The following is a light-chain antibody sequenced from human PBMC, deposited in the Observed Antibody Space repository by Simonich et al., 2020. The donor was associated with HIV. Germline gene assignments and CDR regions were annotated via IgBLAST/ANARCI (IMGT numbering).Light chain of an antibody. CDR2: KVS. CDR1: QSIVHSDGNTY. J-gene: IGKJ3*01. Sequence: DVVMTQSQLSLSVTLGQPASISCRSSQSIVHSDGNTYLHWFQHRPGQSPRRLFYKVSNRDSGVPDRFSGSGSGTDFTLKISRVEAEDVGIYYCMQGTHWPFTFGPGTKVDIK. V-gene: IGKV2-30*02. CDR3: MQGTHWPFT.